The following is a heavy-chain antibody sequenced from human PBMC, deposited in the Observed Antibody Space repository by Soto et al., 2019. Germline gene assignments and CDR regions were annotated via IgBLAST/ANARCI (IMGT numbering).Heavy chain of an antibody. D-gene: IGHD1-26*01. V-gene: IGHV3-48*02. J-gene: IGHJ5*02. CDR3: AREGGSLNWFDP. Sequence: EVQLVESGGGLVQPGGSLRLSCAASGFTFSSYSMNWVRQAPGKGLEWVSYISSSSSTIYYADSVKGRFTISRDNAKNSLSLQMTSLRDEDTAVYYCAREGGSLNWFDPWGQGTLVTVSS. CDR1: GFTFSSYS. CDR2: ISSSSSTI.